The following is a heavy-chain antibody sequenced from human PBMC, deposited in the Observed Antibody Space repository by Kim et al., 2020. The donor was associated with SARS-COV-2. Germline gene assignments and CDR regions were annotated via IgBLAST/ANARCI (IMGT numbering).Heavy chain of an antibody. J-gene: IGHJ4*02. CDR3: ARIWQYLQYYFAN. Sequence: YSDSVKDRFTISRDNSKNSLYLQMNNLRAEDTAVYYCARIWQYLQYYFANWGQGTLVTVSS. D-gene: IGHD2-2*01. V-gene: IGHV3-11*03.